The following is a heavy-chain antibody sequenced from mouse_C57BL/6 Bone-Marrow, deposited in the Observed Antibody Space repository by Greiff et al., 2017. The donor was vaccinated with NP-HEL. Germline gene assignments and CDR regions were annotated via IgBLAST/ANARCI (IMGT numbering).Heavy chain of an antibody. CDR1: GYAFTNYL. D-gene: IGHD1-1*01. Sequence: QVQLQQSGAELVRPGTSVKVSCKASGYAFTNYLIEWVKQRPGQGLEWIGVINPGSGGTNYNEKFKGKAKLTADKSSSTAYMQLSSLTSEDSAVYFCARRDYYGSSYWYYFDYWGQGTTLTVSA. V-gene: IGHV1-54*01. J-gene: IGHJ2*01. CDR2: INPGSGGT. CDR3: ARRDYYGSSYWYYFDY.